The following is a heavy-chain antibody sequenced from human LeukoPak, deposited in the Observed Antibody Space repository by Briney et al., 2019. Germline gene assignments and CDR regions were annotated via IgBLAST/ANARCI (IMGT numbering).Heavy chain of an antibody. Sequence: SVKVSCKASGGTFSSYVISWVRQAPGQGLEWMGGIIPILGTANYAQKFQGRVTITADESTRTAYMELSSLRSEDTAVYYCARDREGGYSNSYYFDFWGQGTLVTVSS. J-gene: IGHJ4*02. CDR3: ARDREGGYSNSYYFDF. CDR2: IIPILGTA. V-gene: IGHV1-69*01. CDR1: GGTFSSYV. D-gene: IGHD4-11*01.